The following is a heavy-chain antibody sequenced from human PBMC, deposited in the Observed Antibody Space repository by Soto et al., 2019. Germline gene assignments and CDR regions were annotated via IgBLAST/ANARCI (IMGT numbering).Heavy chain of an antibody. CDR2: IYHSGNT. V-gene: IGHV4-30-2*01. CDR1: GGSISSGGYS. Sequence: QLQLQESGSGLVRPSQTLSLTCAVSGGSISSGGYSWNWTRQPPGKGLEWIGYIYHSGNTLYNPSLKSRVTISVDKSKNQFSLKLSSVTAADTAVYYCARDQLEGNWFDPWGQGTLVTVSS. J-gene: IGHJ5*02. CDR3: ARDQLEGNWFDP. D-gene: IGHD1-1*01.